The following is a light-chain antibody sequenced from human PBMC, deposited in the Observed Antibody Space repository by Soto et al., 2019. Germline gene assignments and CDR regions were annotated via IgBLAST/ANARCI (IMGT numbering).Light chain of an antibody. V-gene: IGKV3-20*01. CDR3: QHYGDSSWT. CDR2: GTS. CDR1: RSVSDTL. Sequence: EIVLTQSPGTLSLSPGERATLSCRADRSVSDTLLTWFQQKPGQAPRLPIFGTSNRAPGIPDRFSGSGSGTDFTLTISRLEPDDFAVYYCQHYGDSSWTFGQGTKVDIK. J-gene: IGKJ1*01.